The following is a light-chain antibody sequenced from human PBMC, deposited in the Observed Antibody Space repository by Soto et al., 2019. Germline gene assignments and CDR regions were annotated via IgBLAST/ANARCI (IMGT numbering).Light chain of an antibody. CDR3: QHEGSSRLGT. V-gene: IGKV3-20*01. J-gene: IGKJ4*01. CDR2: GAS. Sequence: EIVLTQSPGTLSLSPGERATLSCRASQSVSSSYLAWYQQKPGQAPRLLIYGASSRATGIPDRFRGRGSGTDVAVAISRVGPEDVAGYYCQHEGSSRLGTFAGGTKVEI. CDR1: QSVSSSY.